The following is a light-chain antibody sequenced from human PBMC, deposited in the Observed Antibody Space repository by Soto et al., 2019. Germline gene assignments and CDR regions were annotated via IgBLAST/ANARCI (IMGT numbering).Light chain of an antibody. Sequence: QSVLTQPPSASGTPGQRVTISCSGSSSNIGTNTVTWYQQLPETAPKLLIYSNDQRPSGVPDRFSGSKSGTSGSLAISGLQSEDETDYYCAAWDDSLNARVFGGGTKLTVL. J-gene: IGLJ3*02. V-gene: IGLV1-44*01. CDR2: SND. CDR1: SSNIGTNT. CDR3: AAWDDSLNARV.